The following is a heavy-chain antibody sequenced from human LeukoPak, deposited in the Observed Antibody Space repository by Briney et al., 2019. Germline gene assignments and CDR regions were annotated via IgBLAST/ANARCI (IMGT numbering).Heavy chain of an antibody. V-gene: IGHV4-31*03. Sequence: SETLSLTCTVSGGSINSGGSYWSWIRQHPGKGLEWIGCIYYSWSSYYNPSLKSRVTLSLDTSKNQFSLKLSSVTAADTAVYYCARDNGDYRSIYYYMDVWGKGTTVTVSS. J-gene: IGHJ6*03. CDR3: ARDNGDYRSIYYYMDV. CDR2: IYYSWSS. D-gene: IGHD4-11*01. CDR1: GGSINSGGSY.